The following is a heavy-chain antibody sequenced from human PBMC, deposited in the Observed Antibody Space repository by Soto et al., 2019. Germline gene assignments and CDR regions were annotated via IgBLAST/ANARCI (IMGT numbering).Heavy chain of an antibody. CDR1: GGSISSSSYY. CDR2: IYYSGST. CDR3: ARQPGQWLPYNWFDP. Sequence: SETLSLTCTVSGGSISSSSYYWGWIRQPPGKGLEWIGSIYYSGSTYYNPSLKSRVTISVDTSKNQFSLKLSSVTAADTAVYYCARQPGQWLPYNWFDPWGQGTLVTVSS. J-gene: IGHJ5*02. V-gene: IGHV4-39*01. D-gene: IGHD6-19*01.